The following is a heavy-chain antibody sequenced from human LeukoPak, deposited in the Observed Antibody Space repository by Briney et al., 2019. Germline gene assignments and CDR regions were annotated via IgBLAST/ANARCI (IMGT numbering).Heavy chain of an antibody. CDR3: ARSDTAMVTVDY. D-gene: IGHD5-18*01. V-gene: IGHV4-59*08. Sequence: PSETLSLTCTVSGGSISSYYWSWIRQPPGKGLEWIGYIYYSGSTSYNPSLKSRVTISVDTSKNQFSLKLSSVTAADTAVYYCARSDTAMVTVDYWGQGTLVTVSS. CDR2: IYYSGST. CDR1: GGSISSYY. J-gene: IGHJ4*02.